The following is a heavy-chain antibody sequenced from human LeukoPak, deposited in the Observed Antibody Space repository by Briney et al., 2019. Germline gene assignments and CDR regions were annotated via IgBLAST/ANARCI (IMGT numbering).Heavy chain of an antibody. Sequence: SETLSLTCTVSGGSISSGDYYWSWIRQPPGKGLEWIGYIYYSGSTYYNPSLKSRVTISVDTSKNQFSLKLSSVTAADTAVYFCARDLNYFDSSGYPLPWGQGTLVTVSS. CDR1: GGSISSGDYY. CDR3: ARDLNYFDSSGYPLP. J-gene: IGHJ5*02. V-gene: IGHV4-30-4*01. D-gene: IGHD3-22*01. CDR2: IYYSGST.